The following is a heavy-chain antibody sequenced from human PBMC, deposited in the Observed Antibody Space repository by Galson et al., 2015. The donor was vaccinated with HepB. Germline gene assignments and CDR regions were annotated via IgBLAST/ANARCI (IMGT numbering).Heavy chain of an antibody. CDR1: GFTFSSYW. J-gene: IGHJ4*02. Sequence: SLRLSCAASGFTFSSYWMSWVRQAPGKGLEWVANIKQDGSEKYYVDSVKGRFTISRDNAKNSLYLQMNSLRAEDTAVYYCARGRTSGYDFWSGSRAQYYFDYWGQGTLVTVSA. D-gene: IGHD3-3*01. CDR3: ARGRTSGYDFWSGSRAQYYFDY. CDR2: IKQDGSEK. V-gene: IGHV3-7*03.